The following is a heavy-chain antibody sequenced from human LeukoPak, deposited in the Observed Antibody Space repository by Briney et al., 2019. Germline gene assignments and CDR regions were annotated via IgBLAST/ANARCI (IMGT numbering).Heavy chain of an antibody. CDR3: ARGYILGYCSSTSCSDWFDP. Sequence: ASVKVSCKASGGTFSSYAISWVRQAPGPGLEWMGWINPNSGGTNYAQKFQGRVTMTRDTSISTAYMELSRLRSDDTAVYYCARGYILGYCSSTSCSDWFDPWGQGTLVTVSS. D-gene: IGHD2-2*01. J-gene: IGHJ5*02. V-gene: IGHV1-2*02. CDR1: GGTFSSYA. CDR2: INPNSGGT.